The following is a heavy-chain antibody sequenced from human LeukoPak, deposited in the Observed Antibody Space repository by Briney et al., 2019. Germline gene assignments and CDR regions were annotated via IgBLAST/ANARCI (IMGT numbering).Heavy chain of an antibody. Sequence: SETLSLTCTVSGYSISSGYYWGWIRQPPGKGLEWIGSIYHSGSTYYNPSLKSRVTISVDTSKNQFSLKLSSVTAADTAVYYCARVYYYDSSGYYYGYYYYYYMDVWGKGTTVTVSS. CDR3: ARVYYYDSSGYYYGYYYYYYMDV. V-gene: IGHV4-38-2*02. J-gene: IGHJ6*03. D-gene: IGHD3-22*01. CDR2: IYHSGST. CDR1: GYSISSGYY.